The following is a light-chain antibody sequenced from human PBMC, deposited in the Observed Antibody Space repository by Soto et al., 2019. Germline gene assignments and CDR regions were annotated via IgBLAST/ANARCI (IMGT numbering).Light chain of an antibody. J-gene: IGKJ1*01. CDR2: KAS. V-gene: IGKV1-5*03. Sequence: DIQMTQSPSTLSASVGDRVTITCRASQSISNWLAWYQQKPGKAPKLLIYKASSLESGVPSRFSGSGSGTEFTLTISSLQLDDFASYYCQQYNSNPTWTFGQGTKVEVK. CDR3: QQYNSNPTWT. CDR1: QSISNW.